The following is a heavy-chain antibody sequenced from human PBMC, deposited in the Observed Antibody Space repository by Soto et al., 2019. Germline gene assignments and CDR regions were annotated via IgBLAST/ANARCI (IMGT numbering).Heavy chain of an antibody. D-gene: IGHD6-6*01. CDR3: AVSIAARPGDFDY. CDR2: IYYSGST. V-gene: IGHV4-59*01. Sequence: SETLSLACAVSGCSMSSYYWSWIRQPPGKGLEWIGYIYYSGSTNYNPSLKSRVTISVDTSKNQFSLKLSSVTAADTAVYYCAVSIAARPGDFDYWGQGTLVTVSS. J-gene: IGHJ4*02. CDR1: GCSMSSYY.